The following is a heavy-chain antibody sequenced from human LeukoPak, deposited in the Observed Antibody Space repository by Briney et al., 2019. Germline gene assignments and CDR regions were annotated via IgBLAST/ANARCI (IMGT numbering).Heavy chain of an antibody. CDR3: ASGTMIVVVPDY. CDR1: GGSISSSSYY. V-gene: IGHV4-39*01. CDR2: IYYSGST. D-gene: IGHD3-22*01. J-gene: IGHJ4*02. Sequence: SETLSLTCTVSGGSISSSSYYWGWIRQPPGKGLEWIGSIYYSGSTYYNPSLKSRVTISVDTSKNQFSLKLSSVTAADTAVYSCASGTMIVVVPDYWGQGALVTVSS.